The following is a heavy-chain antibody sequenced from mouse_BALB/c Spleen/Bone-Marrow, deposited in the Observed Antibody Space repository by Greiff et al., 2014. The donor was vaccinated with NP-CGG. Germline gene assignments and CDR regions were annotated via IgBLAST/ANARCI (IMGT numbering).Heavy chain of an antibody. J-gene: IGHJ4*01. CDR2: INPFNGDT. CDR3: GRWGGGYYYAMDY. D-gene: IGHD1-1*02. Sequence: EVQLQQSGPDLVKPGASVKLSCKASGYSFTGYFLNWVRQSHGKSLEWIGRINPFNGDTFYNQKFKGKATLTVDKSSTTAHMELLSLTSEDSAVYYCGRWGGGYYYAMDYRGQGTSVTVSS. V-gene: IGHV1-37*01. CDR1: GYSFTGYF.